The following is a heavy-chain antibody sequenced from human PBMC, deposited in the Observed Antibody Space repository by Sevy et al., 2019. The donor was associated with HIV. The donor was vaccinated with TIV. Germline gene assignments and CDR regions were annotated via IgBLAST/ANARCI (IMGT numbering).Heavy chain of an antibody. Sequence: GGSLRLSCTASGLSFSDYGMHWVRQAPGKGLEWVAFIWYDGSDRYYADSVKGRFPISRDNSKTILYLQMSSLRLEDTALYYCAKNTAAVGVGGFDYWGQGTLVTVSS. V-gene: IGHV3-30*02. CDR1: GLSFSDYG. D-gene: IGHD6-13*01. J-gene: IGHJ4*02. CDR3: AKNTAAVGVGGFDY. CDR2: IWYDGSDR.